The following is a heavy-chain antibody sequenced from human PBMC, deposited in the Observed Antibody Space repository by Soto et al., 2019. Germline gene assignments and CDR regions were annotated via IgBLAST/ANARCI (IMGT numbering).Heavy chain of an antibody. D-gene: IGHD5-12*01. CDR3: AREASGYDF. CDR2: IIPVFGRP. V-gene: IGHV1-69*13. J-gene: IGHJ1*01. CDR1: GGTFSSFG. Sequence: SVKVSCKASGGTFSSFGISWVRQAPGQGLEWMGGIIPVFGRPNYAQRFRGRLTITADESTNTSYMELIDLTSEDTAVYYCAREASGYDFWGQGTQVTVS.